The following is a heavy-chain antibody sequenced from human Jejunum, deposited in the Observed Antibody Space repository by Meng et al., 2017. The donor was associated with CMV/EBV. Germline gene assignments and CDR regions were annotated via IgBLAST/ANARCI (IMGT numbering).Heavy chain of an antibody. D-gene: IGHD1-7*01. CDR2: ISWNSGNA. Sequence: FYKYAMHWVRPVPGKGLEWVSGISWNSGNAGYADSVKGRFTISRDNAKNSLYLEMNSLRPDDTALYYCAKAPSGGWNYFFYFDIWGQGTLVTVSS. CDR1: FYKYA. J-gene: IGHJ4*02. CDR3: AKAPSGGWNYFFYFDI. V-gene: IGHV3-9*01.